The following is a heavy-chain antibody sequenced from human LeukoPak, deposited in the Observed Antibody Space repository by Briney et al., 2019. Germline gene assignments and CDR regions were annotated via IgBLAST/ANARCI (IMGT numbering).Heavy chain of an antibody. CDR3: VRRPEVVPAAIDHYYYYYMDV. J-gene: IGHJ6*03. CDR2: IYYSGST. CDR1: GGSISSSSYY. V-gene: IGHV4-39*01. Sequence: PSETLSLTCTVSGGSISSSSYYWGWIRQPPGKGLEWIGIIYYSGSTYYNPSLKSRVTISVDTSKNQFSLKLSSVTAADTAVYYCVRRPEVVPAAIDHYYYYYMDVWGKGTTVTVSS. D-gene: IGHD2-2*01.